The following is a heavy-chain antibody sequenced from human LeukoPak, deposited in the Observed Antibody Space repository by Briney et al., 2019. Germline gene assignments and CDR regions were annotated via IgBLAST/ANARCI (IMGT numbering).Heavy chain of an antibody. D-gene: IGHD2-15*01. J-gene: IGHJ3*02. CDR3: AREINCSGGSCYSTDAFDI. CDR2: INHSGGT. V-gene: IGHV4-34*01. CDR1: GFTFSSYS. Sequence: GSLRLSCAASGFTFSSYSMNWVRQAPGKGLEWIGEINHSGGTNYNPSLKSRVTISVDTSKNQFSLKLSSVTAADTAVYYCAREINCSGGSCYSTDAFDIWGQGTMVTVSS.